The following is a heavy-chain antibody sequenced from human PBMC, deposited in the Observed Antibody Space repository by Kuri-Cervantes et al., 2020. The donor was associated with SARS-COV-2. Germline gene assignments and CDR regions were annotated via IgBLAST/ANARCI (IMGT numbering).Heavy chain of an antibody. J-gene: IGHJ3*02. CDR1: GYTFTSYG. V-gene: IGHV1-2*02. Sequence: ASVKVSCKASGYTFTSYGISWVRQAPGQGLEWMGWINPNNGGTNYAQKFQGRVTMTRDTSISTAYMELSRLRSDDTAVYYCAREGRGANAAPDAFDIWGQGTMVTVSS. D-gene: IGHD1-26*01. CDR3: AREGRGANAAPDAFDI. CDR2: INPNNGGT.